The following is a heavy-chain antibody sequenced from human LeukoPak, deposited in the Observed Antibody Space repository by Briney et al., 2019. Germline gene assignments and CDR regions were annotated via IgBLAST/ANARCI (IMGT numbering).Heavy chain of an antibody. CDR1: GFTVSSNY. J-gene: IGHJ4*02. CDR2: IYSGGTT. D-gene: IGHD3-10*01. CDR3: ASTMGYGSGRRYFDY. Sequence: RGSPRLSRAASGFTVSSNYMSWVRQAPGKGLGWVSVIYSGGTTYYADSVKGRFTISRDNSKNTLYLQMNGLRAEDTAVYYCASTMGYGSGRRYFDYWGQGTLVTVSS. V-gene: IGHV3-53*01.